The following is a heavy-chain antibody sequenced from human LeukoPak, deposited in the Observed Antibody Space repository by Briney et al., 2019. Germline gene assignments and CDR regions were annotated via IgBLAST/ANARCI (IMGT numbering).Heavy chain of an antibody. D-gene: IGHD3-10*01. J-gene: IGHJ3*02. Sequence: SETLSLTCSVSGGSISSGSYYWGWIRQPPGKRLEWIGTIYYSGTTYYNPSLKSRVTISVDTSKNQFSLKLSSVTAADTAMYYCARHYYGSGSYSAFDIWGQGTMVTVSS. CDR1: GGSISSGSYY. V-gene: IGHV4-39*01. CDR3: ARHYYGSGSYSAFDI. CDR2: IYYSGTT.